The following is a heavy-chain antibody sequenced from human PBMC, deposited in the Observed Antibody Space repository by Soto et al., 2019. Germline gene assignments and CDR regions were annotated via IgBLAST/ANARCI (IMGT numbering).Heavy chain of an antibody. CDR3: TGQGYGAYYGMDV. CDR1: GFTFSGSA. Sequence: EVQLVESGGGLVQPGGSLKLSCAASGFTFSGSAMHWVRQASGKGLEWVGRIRSKANDYATAYAASVKGRFTISRDDSKNTAYLQMNSLKTEDTAVYYCTGQGYGAYYGMDVWGQGTTVTVSS. J-gene: IGHJ6*02. CDR2: IRSKANDYAT. D-gene: IGHD5-12*01. V-gene: IGHV3-73*01.